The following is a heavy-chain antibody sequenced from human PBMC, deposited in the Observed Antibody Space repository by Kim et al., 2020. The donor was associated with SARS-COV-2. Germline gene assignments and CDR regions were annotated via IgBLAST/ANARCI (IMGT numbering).Heavy chain of an antibody. Sequence: SVKFSCKASGGTFSSYAISWVRQAPGQGLEWMGGIIPIFGTANYAQKFQGRVTITADESTSTAYMELSSLRSEDTAVYYCAREVSSIVGAKEASWFDPWGQGTLVTVSS. CDR2: IIPIFGTA. V-gene: IGHV1-69*13. D-gene: IGHD1-26*01. CDR1: GGTFSSYA. J-gene: IGHJ5*02. CDR3: AREVSSIVGAKEASWFDP.